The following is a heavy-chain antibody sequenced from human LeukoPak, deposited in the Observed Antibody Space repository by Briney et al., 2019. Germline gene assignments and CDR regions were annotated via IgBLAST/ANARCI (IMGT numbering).Heavy chain of an antibody. V-gene: IGHV3-23*01. Sequence: GGSLRLSCAASGFTLSSYAMSWVRQAPGKELEWVSAISGSGGSTYYADSVKGRFTISRDNSKNTLYLQMNSLRAEDTAVYYCAKDSLLWFGESPFDPWGQGTLVTVSS. J-gene: IGHJ5*02. CDR2: ISGSGGST. CDR1: GFTLSSYA. D-gene: IGHD3-10*01. CDR3: AKDSLLWFGESPFDP.